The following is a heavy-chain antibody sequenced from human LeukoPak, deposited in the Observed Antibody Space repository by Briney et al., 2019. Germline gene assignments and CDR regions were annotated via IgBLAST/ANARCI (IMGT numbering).Heavy chain of an antibody. CDR2: IYNSGSA. J-gene: IGHJ3*02. CDR1: GGSISSYY. CDR3: ARVDSAVDAFDI. V-gene: IGHV4-59*01. Sequence: SETLSLTCTVFGGSISSYYWSWIRQPPGKGLEWIGYIYNSGSANYNPSLKSRVTISVDTSKNQFSLKLTSVTAADTAVYYCARVDSAVDAFDIWGQGTMVTVSS. D-gene: IGHD3-10*01.